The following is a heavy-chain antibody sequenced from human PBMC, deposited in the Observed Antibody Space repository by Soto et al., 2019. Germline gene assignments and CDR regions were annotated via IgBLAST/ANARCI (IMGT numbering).Heavy chain of an antibody. D-gene: IGHD4-4*01. CDR2: IRSKANIYAT. Sequence: PGGSLRLACAASGFTFSASAMHWVRQASGKGLEWVGRIRSKANIYATAYAASVKGRFTISRDDSKNTAYLQMNSLKPEDTAVYYCVATDQTSAFDIWGQGTMVTVSS. CDR1: GFTFSASA. V-gene: IGHV3-73*01. CDR3: VATDQTSAFDI. J-gene: IGHJ3*02.